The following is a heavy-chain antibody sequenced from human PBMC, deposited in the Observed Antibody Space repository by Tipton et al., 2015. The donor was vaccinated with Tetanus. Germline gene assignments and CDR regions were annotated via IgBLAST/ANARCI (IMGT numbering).Heavy chain of an antibody. Sequence: SGFIFSSYGIHWVRQAPGKGLEWVAVSWYDGTDKYYADSVKGRFTISRDNSKNTLYLQMNSLRAEDTAVYYCARVADCSGGSCFSGDFDNWGQGTQVTVSP. J-gene: IGHJ4*02. D-gene: IGHD2-15*01. CDR3: ARVADCSGGSCFSGDFDN. CDR1: GFIFSSYG. CDR2: SWYDGTDK. V-gene: IGHV3-33*01.